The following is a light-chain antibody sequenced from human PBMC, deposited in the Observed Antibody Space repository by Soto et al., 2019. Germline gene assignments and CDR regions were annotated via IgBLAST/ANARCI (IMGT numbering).Light chain of an antibody. J-gene: IGLJ2*01. V-gene: IGLV2-14*01. CDR2: EVT. CDR1: SSDVGGYDF. CDR3: SSYTSTSTLV. Sequence: QSALTQPASVSGSPGQSITIFCTGTSSDVGGYDFVSWYQQHPGKAPKLLIYEVTNRPSGVSDRFSGSKSGNTASLSIYGLQAEDEADYYCSSYTSTSTLVFGGGTKVTVL.